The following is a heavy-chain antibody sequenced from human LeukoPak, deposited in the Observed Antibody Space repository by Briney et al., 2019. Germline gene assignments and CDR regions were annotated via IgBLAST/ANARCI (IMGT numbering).Heavy chain of an antibody. V-gene: IGHV4-59*08. CDR3: SRLTSAAAAGTFDY. D-gene: IGHD6-13*01. J-gene: IGHJ4*02. Sequence: PSETLSLTRTVSGGSISSYYWSWIRQPPGKGLEWIGYIYYTGSTNYNPSLKSRVSISVDTSKNQFSLKLSSVTAADTAVYYCSRLTSAAAAGTFDYWGQGTQVTVSS. CDR1: GGSISSYY. CDR2: IYYTGST.